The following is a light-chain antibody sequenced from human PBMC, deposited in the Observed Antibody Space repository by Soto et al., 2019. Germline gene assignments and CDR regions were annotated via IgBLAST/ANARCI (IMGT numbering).Light chain of an antibody. CDR2: AAA. CDR3: QQYGTSPVT. V-gene: IGKV3-20*01. Sequence: EILLTQSPGTLSLSPGETATLSCRASQNVRYNYLAWYQQRPGQPPRLLIHAAASRTSGIPDRFSGSVSGTDFILTIRRLEPEDFAVYFCQQYGTSPVTFGGGTKVDTK. J-gene: IGKJ4*01. CDR1: QNVRYNY.